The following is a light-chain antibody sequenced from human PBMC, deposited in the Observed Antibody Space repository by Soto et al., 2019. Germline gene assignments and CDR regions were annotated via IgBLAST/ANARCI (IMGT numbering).Light chain of an antibody. CDR3: QQYKTYST. Sequence: EIHMTQSPSTLSQSVGARVTIICRATQTISTSLAWYQQIPGRAPKLLIYKASILDTGVPSRFSGSGSGTEFTLTISSLQPDDFATYYCQQYKTYSTFGQGTKVDI. J-gene: IGKJ1*01. CDR2: KAS. V-gene: IGKV1-5*03. CDR1: QTISTS.